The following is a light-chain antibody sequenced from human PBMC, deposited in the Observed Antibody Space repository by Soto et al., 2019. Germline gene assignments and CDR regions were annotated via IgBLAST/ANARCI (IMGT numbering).Light chain of an antibody. CDR1: QGISSD. J-gene: IGKJ4*01. CDR2: AAS. Sequence: AIRMTQSPSSLSASTGDRVTITCRASQGISSDLAWYQQKPGKATKLLIYAASTVQSGVPSRFSGSGSGTDFTLTISCLQSEDFATYYCQQYYSYPLTFGGGTKVEIK. V-gene: IGKV1-8*01. CDR3: QQYYSYPLT.